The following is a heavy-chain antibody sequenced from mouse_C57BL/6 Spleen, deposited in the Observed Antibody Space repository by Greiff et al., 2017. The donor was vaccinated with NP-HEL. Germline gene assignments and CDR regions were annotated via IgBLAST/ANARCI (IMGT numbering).Heavy chain of an antibody. V-gene: IGHV14-4*01. CDR1: GFNFKDYY. CDR3: TTGTSGAY. Sequence: EVQLQQSGAELVRPGASVKLSCTASGFNFKDYYMHWVKQRPEQGLEWIGWIDPENGDTEYASKFQGKATITADTSSNTAYLQLSSLTSEDTAVYYCTTGTSGAYWGQGTLVTVSA. CDR2: IDPENGDT. D-gene: IGHD3-1*01. J-gene: IGHJ3*01.